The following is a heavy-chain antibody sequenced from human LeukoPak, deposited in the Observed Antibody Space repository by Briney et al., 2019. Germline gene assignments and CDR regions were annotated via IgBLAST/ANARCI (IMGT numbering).Heavy chain of an antibody. Sequence: SETLSLTCIVSGASITSYYWTWIRQPAGKGLEWLGRIYTSGSTNYSPSLKSRVTMSVDTSKNQFSLKLSSVTAADTAVYYCARLSADSSSSRGFDYWGQGTLVTVSS. J-gene: IGHJ4*02. D-gene: IGHD2-2*01. CDR2: IYTSGST. CDR1: GASITSYY. CDR3: ARLSADSSSSRGFDY. V-gene: IGHV4-4*07.